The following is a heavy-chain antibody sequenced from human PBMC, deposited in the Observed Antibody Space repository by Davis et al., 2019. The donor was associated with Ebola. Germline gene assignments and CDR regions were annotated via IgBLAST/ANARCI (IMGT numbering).Heavy chain of an antibody. CDR1: GGSISSSNW. D-gene: IGHD6-13*01. J-gene: IGHJ6*02. Sequence: SETLSLTCAVSGGSISSSNWWSWVRQPPGKGLEWIGEIYHSGSTNYNPSLKSRVTISVDKSKNQFSLKLSSVTAADTAVYYCATSMAAGDYGMDVWGQGTTVTVSS. V-gene: IGHV4-4*02. CDR2: IYHSGST. CDR3: ATSMAAGDYGMDV.